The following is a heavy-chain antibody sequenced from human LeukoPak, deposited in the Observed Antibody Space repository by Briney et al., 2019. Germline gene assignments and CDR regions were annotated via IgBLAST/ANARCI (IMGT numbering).Heavy chain of an antibody. V-gene: IGHV5-10-1*01. CDR1: GYSFTSYW. J-gene: IGHJ6*04. CDR3: ARQIAAAGYYYYGTDV. Sequence: SGESLKISCKGSGYSFTSYWISWVRQMPGKGLEWMGRIDPSDSYTNYSPSFQGHVTISADKSISTAYLQWSSLKASDTAMYYCARQIAAAGYYYYGTDVWGKGTTVTVSS. D-gene: IGHD6-13*01. CDR2: IDPSDSYT.